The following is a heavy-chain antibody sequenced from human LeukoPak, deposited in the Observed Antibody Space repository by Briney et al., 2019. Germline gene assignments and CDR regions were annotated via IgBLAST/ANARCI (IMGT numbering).Heavy chain of an antibody. D-gene: IGHD3-22*01. V-gene: IGHV4-34*01. Sequence: PSETLPLTCAVYGGSFSGYYWSWIRHPPGKGLEWIGEINHSGSTNYNPSLKSRVTISVDTSKNQFSLKLSSVTAADTAVYYCATTNDSSGYCDYWGQGTLVTVSS. CDR3: ATTNDSSGYCDY. CDR1: GGSFSGYY. CDR2: INHSGST. J-gene: IGHJ4*02.